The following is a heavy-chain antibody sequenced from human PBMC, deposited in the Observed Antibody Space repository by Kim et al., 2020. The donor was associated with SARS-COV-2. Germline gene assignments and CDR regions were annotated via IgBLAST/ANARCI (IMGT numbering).Heavy chain of an antibody. CDR3: VRTGSSSWSVQFDY. D-gene: IGHD6-13*01. CDR1: GYVFTSYS. J-gene: IGHJ4*02. Sequence: ASVKVSCKADGYVFTSYSFTWVRQAPGQGLEWMGWINGFNGKTKYAQKFQDRVTVTTDTSSSTAYLQLRRLRSDDTAIYYCVRTGSSSWSVQFDYWGQGTVVTVSS. CDR2: INGFNGKT. V-gene: IGHV1-18*04.